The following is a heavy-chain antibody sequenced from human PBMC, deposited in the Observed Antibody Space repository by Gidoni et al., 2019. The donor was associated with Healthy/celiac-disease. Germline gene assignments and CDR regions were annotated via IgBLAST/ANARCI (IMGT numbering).Heavy chain of an antibody. Sequence: EVQLVESGGGLVQPGGSLRLSCSASGFTFSSSAMHWVRQAPGKGLEYVSAISSNGGSTYYADSVKGRFTISRDNSKNTLYLQMSSLRAEDTAVYYCVKDLWEGVLWFGEFSYWGQGTLVTVSS. V-gene: IGHV3-64D*09. CDR2: ISSNGGST. J-gene: IGHJ4*02. D-gene: IGHD3-10*01. CDR3: VKDLWEGVLWFGEFSY. CDR1: GFTFSSSA.